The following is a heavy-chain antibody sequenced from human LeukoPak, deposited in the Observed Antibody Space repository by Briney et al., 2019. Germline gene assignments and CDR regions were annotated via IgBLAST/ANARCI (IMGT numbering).Heavy chain of an antibody. D-gene: IGHD2-15*01. V-gene: IGHV3-7*01. J-gene: IGHJ4*02. CDR2: IKEDGSAQ. CDR1: GFTFRNNW. CDR3: ARDLGWFHFDA. Sequence: PGGPLSFSCVASGFTFRNNWMTWVRQAPGKGLEWVAHIKEDGSAQNYIDSVKGRFTISRDKAKNSLFLQRNSVRAEDTAIYYCARDLGWFHFDAGSQGCLVTVSA.